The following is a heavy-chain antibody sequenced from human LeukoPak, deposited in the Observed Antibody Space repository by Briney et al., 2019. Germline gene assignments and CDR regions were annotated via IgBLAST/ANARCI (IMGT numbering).Heavy chain of an antibody. D-gene: IGHD6-13*01. Sequence: PGGSLRLSCVASGFPFSSYWMTWVRQAPGKGLEWMANIKQDGSKKSYVDSVKGRFTISRDNAKNSLYLQMNSLRAEDTAVYYCAKAASYSSSWYEETDYWGQGTLVTVSS. J-gene: IGHJ4*02. CDR3: AKAASYSSSWYEETDY. CDR2: IKQDGSKK. V-gene: IGHV3-7*03. CDR1: GFPFSSYW.